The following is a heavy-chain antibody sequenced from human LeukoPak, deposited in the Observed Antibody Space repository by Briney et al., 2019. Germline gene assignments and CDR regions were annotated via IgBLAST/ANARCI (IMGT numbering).Heavy chain of an antibody. V-gene: IGHV4-4*07. CDR3: ARAVNSYGSGSYSFDY. Sequence: PSETLSLTCTVSGGSITSYYWNWIRQPAGKGLEWIGHIHTSGSTNYNPSLKSRVTISVDTSKNQFSLKLSSVTAADTAVYYCARAVNSYGSGSYSFDYWGQGTLVTVSS. J-gene: IGHJ4*02. D-gene: IGHD3-10*01. CDR2: IHTSGST. CDR1: GGSITSYY.